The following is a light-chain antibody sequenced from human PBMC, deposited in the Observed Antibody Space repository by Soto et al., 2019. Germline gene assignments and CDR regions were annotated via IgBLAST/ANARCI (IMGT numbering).Light chain of an antibody. CDR1: QDISNY. Sequence: DIQMTQSPSSLSASVGDRVTITCRTTQDISNYLAWYQQKPGKVPKLLIYAASSLRSGVPSRFTASAFGTDVTHAISSLQPEDVATYYCQHYGRAPAPWTFGQGTKVDIK. V-gene: IGKV1-27*01. J-gene: IGKJ1*01. CDR3: QHYGRAPAPWT. CDR2: AAS.